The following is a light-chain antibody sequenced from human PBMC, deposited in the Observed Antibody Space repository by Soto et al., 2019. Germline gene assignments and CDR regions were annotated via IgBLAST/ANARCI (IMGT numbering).Light chain of an antibody. V-gene: IGKV3-11*01. CDR2: DGS. J-gene: IGKJ5*01. CDR1: QNLHSF. Sequence: EIVLTHSPATLSVSPGERVTLSSRASQNLHSFLNWYQQRPGQAPRPLIYDGSKRAAGVPDRISGDGSGTDYTLTISSLEPEDFAVYYCQQRTRWPMTFGQGTRLEIK. CDR3: QQRTRWPMT.